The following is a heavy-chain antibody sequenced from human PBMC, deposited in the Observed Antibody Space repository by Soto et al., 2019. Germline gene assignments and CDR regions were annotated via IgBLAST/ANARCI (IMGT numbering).Heavy chain of an antibody. CDR1: GYTFTSYT. V-gene: IGHV1-3*01. CDR2: INAGNGNT. CDR3: ARAYGSGTYVIHFHS. D-gene: IGHD3-10*01. J-gene: IGHJ5*01. Sequence: QVSLVQSGADMEKPGASMKVSCKTSGYTFTSYTVHWVRQAPGQSLQWMGWINAGNGNTKYSQSFQDRVTITRDTSAITVYMELTSLTSEDTAMYYCARAYGSGTYVIHFHSWGQGVLVTVSS.